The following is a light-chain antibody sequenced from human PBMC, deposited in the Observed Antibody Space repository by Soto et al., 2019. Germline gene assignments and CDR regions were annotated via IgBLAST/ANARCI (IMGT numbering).Light chain of an antibody. Sequence: DIQMTQSPSSLSASVGDRVTITCQASQAITNYLSWYQQKPGKAPKLLIYDASNLEIGVPSRFSGRGSGTDFSLTITSLQPEDFATYFCQQYDDLPLTFGGGTKVEVK. CDR2: DAS. CDR3: QQYDDLPLT. V-gene: IGKV1-33*01. J-gene: IGKJ4*01. CDR1: QAITNY.